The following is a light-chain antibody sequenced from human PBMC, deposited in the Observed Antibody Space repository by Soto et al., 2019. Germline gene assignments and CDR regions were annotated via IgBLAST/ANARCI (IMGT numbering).Light chain of an antibody. J-gene: IGKJ1*01. Sequence: IHITQYPSTLVASVGDRVTITFRASQTISRWLAWYQQKPGKAPKLLIYEASSLQSGVPSRFSGSGSGTDFSLTISSLQPEDSATYFCLQHNSYPRTFGQGTKVDI. CDR1: QTISRW. CDR2: EAS. CDR3: LQHNSYPRT. V-gene: IGKV1-5*03.